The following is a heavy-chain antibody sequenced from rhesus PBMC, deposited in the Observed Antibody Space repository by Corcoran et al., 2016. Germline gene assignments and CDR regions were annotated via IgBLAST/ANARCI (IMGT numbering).Heavy chain of an antibody. Sequence: QVQLQESGPGVVKSSETLSLTCAVSGGSISDSYRWNWIHQPPGKGLEWIGYIYGSSTNTNYNPPLKSRCTISKDTSKNQFSLKLSSVTSSDTAVFYCARDGDSSWSVFDYWGQGVLVTVSS. CDR2: IYGSSTNT. CDR1: GGSISDSYR. CDR3: ARDGDSSWSVFDY. D-gene: IGHD6-13*01. V-gene: IGHV4S10*01. J-gene: IGHJ4*01.